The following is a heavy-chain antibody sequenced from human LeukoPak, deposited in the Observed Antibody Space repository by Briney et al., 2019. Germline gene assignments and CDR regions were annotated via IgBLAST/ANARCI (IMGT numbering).Heavy chain of an antibody. Sequence: ASVQVSCKASGYSFSSYDINWVRQAPGQGPEWIGWMNPSSGNTGYAQRFQGRVTMTRDTSTGTAYLELSSLTSEDTAVYYCAAHTYYFSSGSFGHWGQGTLVTVSS. CDR3: AAHTYYFSSGSFGH. V-gene: IGHV1-8*01. CDR2: MNPSSGNT. D-gene: IGHD3-10*01. CDR1: GYSFSSYD. J-gene: IGHJ4*02.